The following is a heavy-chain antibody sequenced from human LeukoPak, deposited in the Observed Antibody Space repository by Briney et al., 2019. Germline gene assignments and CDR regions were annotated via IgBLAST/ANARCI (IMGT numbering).Heavy chain of an antibody. CDR2: INHSGST. D-gene: IGHD2-2*01. CDR3: ARGKVGSSPPGY. J-gene: IGHJ4*02. Sequence: KAGGSLRLSCAASGFTFSSYAMSWIRQPPGKGLEWIGEINHSGSTNYNPSLKSRVTISVDTSKNQFSLKLSSVTAADTAVYYCARGKVGSSPPGYWGQGTLVTVSS. CDR1: GFTFSSYA. V-gene: IGHV4-34*01.